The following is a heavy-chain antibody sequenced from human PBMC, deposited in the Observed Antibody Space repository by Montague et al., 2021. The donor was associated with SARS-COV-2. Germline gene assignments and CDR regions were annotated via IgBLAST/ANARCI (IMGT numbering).Heavy chain of an antibody. CDR2: IHHRGIT. J-gene: IGHJ4*02. Sequence: SETLSLTCAVYGESLRGYISNWLSSPPGTGLEWIGEIHHRGITKYNPSLNSRVTLSVDTSRNQFSLKLNSVAAADTAMYYCVRSVGRRGTLYSSGWSKYPFDFWGQGTLVTVSS. V-gene: IGHV4-34*01. CDR1: GESLRGYI. CDR3: VRSVGRRGTLYSSGWSKYPFDF. D-gene: IGHD6-19*01.